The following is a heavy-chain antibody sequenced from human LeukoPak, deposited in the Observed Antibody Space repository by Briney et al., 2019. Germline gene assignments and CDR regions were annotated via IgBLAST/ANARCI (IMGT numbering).Heavy chain of an antibody. D-gene: IGHD3-10*01. CDR2: ISYDGSNK. CDR1: GFTFSSYG. Sequence: GGSLRLSCAASGFTFSSYGMHWVRQAPGKGLEWVAVISYDGSNKYYADSVKGRFTISRDNSKNTLYLQMNSLRAEDTAVYYCAKFIGYGSGSYYDDYWGQGTLVTVSS. CDR3: AKFIGYGSGSYYDDY. J-gene: IGHJ4*02. V-gene: IGHV3-30*18.